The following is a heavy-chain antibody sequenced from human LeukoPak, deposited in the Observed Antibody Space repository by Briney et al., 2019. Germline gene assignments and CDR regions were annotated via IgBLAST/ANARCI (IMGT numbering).Heavy chain of an antibody. CDR2: ISYDGSNK. V-gene: IGHV3-30-3*01. CDR1: GFTFSSYA. D-gene: IGHD2-15*01. J-gene: IGHJ6*02. CDR3: ARERVVVVAARAYYYYYGMDV. Sequence: HAGGSLRLSCAASGFTFSSYAMSWVRQAPGKGLEWVAVISYDGSNKYYADSVKGRFTISRDNSKNTLYLQMNSLRAEDTAVYYCARERVVVVAARAYYYYYGMDVWGQGTTVTVSS.